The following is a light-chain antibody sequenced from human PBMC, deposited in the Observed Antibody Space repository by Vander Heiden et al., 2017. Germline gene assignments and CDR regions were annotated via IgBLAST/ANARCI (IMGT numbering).Light chain of an antibody. Sequence: EIVLTQSPATLSLSPGERATLSCRASQSVSSYLAWYQQKPGQAPRLLIYDASNRATGIQARFSGSGSGTDFTRTLSSLEPEDFAGYDGQQLSTFGHGTKVDIK. J-gene: IGKJ3*01. CDR2: DAS. CDR1: QSVSSY. V-gene: IGKV3-11*01. CDR3: QQLST.